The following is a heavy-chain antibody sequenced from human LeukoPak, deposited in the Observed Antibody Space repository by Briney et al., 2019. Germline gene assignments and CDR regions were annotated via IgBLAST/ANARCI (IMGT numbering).Heavy chain of an antibody. V-gene: IGHV4-59*08. J-gene: IGHJ4*02. CDR3: ARRDTGSGSYDYFGD. D-gene: IGHD3-10*01. Sequence: PSETLSLTCTVSGGSLSHSHWSWIRQPPGKGLEWIGYVFDSGSTNYNPSLKSRVTMSRDTSKSQFSLKVGSVTAADTAVYYCARRDTGSGSYDYFGDWGQGALVTVSS. CDR2: VFDSGST. CDR1: GGSLSHSH.